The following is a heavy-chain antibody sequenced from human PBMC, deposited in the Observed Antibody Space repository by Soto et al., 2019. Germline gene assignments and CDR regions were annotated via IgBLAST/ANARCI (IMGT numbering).Heavy chain of an antibody. Sequence: EVQLLESGGGLVQPGGSLRLSCAASGFTFSSYAMSWVRQAPGKGLEWVSAISGSGGSTYYADSVKGRFTISRDNSKNTLYLQMNSLRAEDTAVYYCAKDHIPTMVRGVIKFGVGPNWFDPWGQGTLVTVSS. D-gene: IGHD3-10*01. CDR2: ISGSGGST. J-gene: IGHJ5*02. V-gene: IGHV3-23*01. CDR1: GFTFSSYA. CDR3: AKDHIPTMVRGVIKFGVGPNWFDP.